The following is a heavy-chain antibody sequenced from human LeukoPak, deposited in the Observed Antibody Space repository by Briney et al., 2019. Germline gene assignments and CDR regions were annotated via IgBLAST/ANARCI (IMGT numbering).Heavy chain of an antibody. J-gene: IGHJ4*02. CDR1: GFTFSSYA. D-gene: IGHD3-22*01. CDR3: AKDVGEFYYDSSGYGDFDY. V-gene: IGHV3-23*01. Sequence: GGSLRLSCAASGFTFSSYAMSWVRQAPGKGLEWVSVISGSSGSTYYADSVKGRFTISRDNSKNTLYLQMNSLRADDTAVYYCAKDVGEFYYDSSGYGDFDYWGQGTLVTVSS. CDR2: ISGSSGST.